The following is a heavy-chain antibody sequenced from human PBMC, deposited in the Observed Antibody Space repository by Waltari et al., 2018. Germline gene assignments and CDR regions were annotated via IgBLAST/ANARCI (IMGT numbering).Heavy chain of an antibody. CDR1: GGSISSYY. D-gene: IGHD4-17*01. J-gene: IGHJ6*03. CDR2: IYTSGST. Sequence: QVQLQESGPGLVKPSETLSLTCTVSGGSISSYYWSWIRQPAGKGLEWIGRIYTSGSTNYNPSLKSRVTISVDTSKNQFSLKLSSVTAADTAVYYCARVVVGGDYPHYYYYMDVWGKGTTVTVSS. CDR3: ARVVVGGDYPHYYYYMDV. V-gene: IGHV4-4*07.